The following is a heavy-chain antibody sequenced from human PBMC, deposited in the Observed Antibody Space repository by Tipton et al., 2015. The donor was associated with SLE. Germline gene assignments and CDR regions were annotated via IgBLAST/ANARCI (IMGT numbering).Heavy chain of an antibody. J-gene: IGHJ5*01. CDR2: FYTTGSA. D-gene: IGHD1-26*01. CDR3: ARETGTYYSTWFDS. CDR1: GGSVTSDTSY. V-gene: IGHV4-61*09. Sequence: TLSLTCTVSGGSVTSDTSYWTWIRQPAGKTLEWIGHFYTTGSANYNPSLRSRVSISVDVSRNQFSLTLNSVTAADTATYSCARETGTYYSTWFDSWGQGTLVTVSS.